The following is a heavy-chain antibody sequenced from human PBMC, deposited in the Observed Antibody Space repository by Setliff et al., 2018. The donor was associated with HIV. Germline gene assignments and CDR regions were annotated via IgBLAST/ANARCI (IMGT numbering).Heavy chain of an antibody. D-gene: IGHD2-21*01. CDR3: ARGFAQGFDY. V-gene: IGHV3-11*04. CDR1: GFSFNNAW. CDR2: ISSSGNTI. Sequence: GGSLRLSCAASGFSFNNAWMNWVRQTPGKGLDWVSYISSSGNTIYYDYADSVKGRFTVSRDKAKNSLNPQMNSLRAEDTAVYYCARGFAQGFDYWGQGTLVTVSS. J-gene: IGHJ4*02.